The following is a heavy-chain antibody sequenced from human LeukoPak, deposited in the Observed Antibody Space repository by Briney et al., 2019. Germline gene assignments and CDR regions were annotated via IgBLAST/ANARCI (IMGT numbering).Heavy chain of an antibody. J-gene: IGHJ4*02. D-gene: IGHD5-12*01. CDR3: ARDSGWLRFHY. V-gene: IGHV3-23*01. CDR2: ISPSGDIT. CDR1: GFTFSNDG. Sequence: GGPLRLSCAGYGFTFSNDGMNWVRQAAGKGLEWVSGISPSGDITYYIDSVKGRFTISRDNSKNTFYLQMNSLRAEDTAVYYCARDSGWLRFHYWGQGTLVTVSS.